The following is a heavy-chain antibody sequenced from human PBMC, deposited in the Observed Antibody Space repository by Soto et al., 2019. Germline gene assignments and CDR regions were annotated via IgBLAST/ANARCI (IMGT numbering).Heavy chain of an antibody. CDR2: VSSTGST. CDR3: ARGPTTEKVDS. J-gene: IGHJ4*02. Sequence: SETLSLTCTVSGASITQYYWNWIRQSPGKGLEWIVSVSSTGSTVFNPSLKSRVTVSSDTSKNQFSLALTSVTAADTAMYYCARGPTTEKVDSWGQGILVTVSS. V-gene: IGHV4-4*08. CDR1: GASITQYY.